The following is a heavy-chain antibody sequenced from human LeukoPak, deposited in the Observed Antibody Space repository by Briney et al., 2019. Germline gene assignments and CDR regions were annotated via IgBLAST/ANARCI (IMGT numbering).Heavy chain of an antibody. CDR3: AKDRPYDILTGYYAFDI. D-gene: IGHD3-9*01. CDR2: ISGSGGST. J-gene: IGHJ3*02. CDR1: GFTFGSYA. V-gene: IGHV3-23*01. Sequence: PGGSLRLSCAASGFTFGSYAMSWVRQAPGKGLEWVSAISGSGGSTYYADSVKGRFTISRDNSKNTLYLQMNSLRAEDTAVYYCAKDRPYDILTGYYAFDIWGQGTMVTVSS.